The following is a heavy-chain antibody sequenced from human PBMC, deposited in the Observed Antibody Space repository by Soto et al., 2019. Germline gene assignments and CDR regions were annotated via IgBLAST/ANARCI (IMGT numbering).Heavy chain of an antibody. V-gene: IGHV1-69*13. CDR3: ARTRNFGELFSY. CDR2: IIPIFGTA. Sequence: SVKVSCKASGGTFSSYAISWVRQAPGQGLEWMGGIIPIFGTADYAQKFQGRVTITADESTSTAYMELSSLRSEDTAVYYCARTRNFGELFSYWGQGTLFTVSS. CDR1: GGTFSSYA. D-gene: IGHD3-10*01. J-gene: IGHJ4*02.